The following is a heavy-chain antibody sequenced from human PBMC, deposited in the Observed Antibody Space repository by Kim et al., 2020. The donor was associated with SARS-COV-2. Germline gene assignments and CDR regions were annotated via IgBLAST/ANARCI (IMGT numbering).Heavy chain of an antibody. CDR3: ARARFNYDILTGYYNVINYYGSGSYYKGHSWFDP. Sequence: ASLKVSCKASGYTFTSYDVNWVRQATGQGLEWMGWMNPNSGNTGYAQKFQGRVTMTRNTSISTAYMELSSLRSEDTAVYYCARARFNYDILTGYYNVINYYGSGSYYKGHSWFDPWGQGTLVTVSS. D-gene: IGHD3-9*01. CDR1: GYTFTSYD. V-gene: IGHV1-8*01. J-gene: IGHJ5*02. CDR2: MNPNSGNT.